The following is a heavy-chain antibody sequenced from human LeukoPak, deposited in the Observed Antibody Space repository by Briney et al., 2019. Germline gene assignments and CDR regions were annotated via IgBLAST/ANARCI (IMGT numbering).Heavy chain of an antibody. D-gene: IGHD6-19*01. CDR2: IYYSGST. CDR3: ARVRAVAGSVSFDY. J-gene: IGHJ4*02. Sequence: SETLSLTCTVSGGSISSYYWSWIRQAPGKGLEWIGYIYYSGSTNYNPSLKSRVTISVDTSKNQFSLNLSSVAAADTAVYYCARVRAVAGSVSFDYWGQGTLVTVSS. V-gene: IGHV4-59*12. CDR1: GGSISSYY.